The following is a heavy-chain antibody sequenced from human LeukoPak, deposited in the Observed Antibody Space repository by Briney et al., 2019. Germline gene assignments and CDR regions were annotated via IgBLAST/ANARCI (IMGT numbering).Heavy chain of an antibody. J-gene: IGHJ5*02. CDR1: GGSINYYY. Sequence: SETLSLTCTVSGGSINYYYWMWIRQPPGKGLEWIGYIYYSGSTNYNPSLKSRVTISVDTSKNQFSLKLSSVTAADTAVYYCAREGIAAASFIWFDPWGQGTLVTASS. V-gene: IGHV4-59*01. CDR3: AREGIAAASFIWFDP. D-gene: IGHD6-13*01. CDR2: IYYSGST.